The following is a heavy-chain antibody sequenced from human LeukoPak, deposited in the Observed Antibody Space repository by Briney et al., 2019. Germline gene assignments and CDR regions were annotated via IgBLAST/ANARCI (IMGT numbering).Heavy chain of an antibody. D-gene: IGHD3-3*01. J-gene: IGHJ5*02. Sequence: GGSLRLSCAASGFTFSDYYMSWIRQAPGKGLERVSYISSSGSTIYYADSVKGRFTISRDNAKNSLYLQMNSLRAEDTAVYYCARGGLRFFVLNWFDPWGQGTLVTVSS. CDR3: ARGGLRFFVLNWFDP. CDR1: GFTFSDYY. V-gene: IGHV3-11*01. CDR2: ISSSGSTI.